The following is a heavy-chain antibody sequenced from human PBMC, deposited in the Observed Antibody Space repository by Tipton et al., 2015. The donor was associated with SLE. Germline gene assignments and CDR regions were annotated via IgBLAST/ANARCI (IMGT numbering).Heavy chain of an antibody. CDR3: AKDHYLAVVGLGWFDP. CDR2: INHSGST. Sequence: TLSLTCAVYGGSFSGYYWSWIRQPPGKGLEWIGEINHSGSTNYNPSLKSRVTISVDTSKNQFSLKLSPVTAADTAVYYCAKDHYLAVVGLGWFDPWGQGTLVTVSS. V-gene: IGHV4-34*01. J-gene: IGHJ5*02. D-gene: IGHD6-19*01. CDR1: GGSFSGYY.